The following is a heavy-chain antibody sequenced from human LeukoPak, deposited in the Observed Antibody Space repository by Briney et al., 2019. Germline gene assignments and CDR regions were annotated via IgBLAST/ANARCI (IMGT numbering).Heavy chain of an antibody. V-gene: IGHV1-69*01. J-gene: IGHJ4*02. CDR1: GGTFSSYA. Sequence: GSSVKVSCKASGGTFSSYAISWVRQAPGQGLEWMGGIIPIFGTANYAQKFQGRVTITADESTSTAYMELSSLRSEDTAVYYCALYCSSTSCYPNWGQGTLVTVST. CDR3: ALYCSSTSCYPN. CDR2: IIPIFGTA. D-gene: IGHD2-2*01.